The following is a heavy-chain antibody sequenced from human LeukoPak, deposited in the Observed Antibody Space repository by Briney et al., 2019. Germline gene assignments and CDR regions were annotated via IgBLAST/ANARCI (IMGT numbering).Heavy chain of an antibody. J-gene: IGHJ6*02. Sequence: GASVKVSCKASGYTFTGYYIHWLRQAPGQGLEWMGRINPNSGGANYAQKFQDRVTMTRDTSISTAYMELSRLRSDDTAVYYCARVYCSSTSCYIEDGMDVWGQGTTVTVSS. CDR2: INPNSGGA. D-gene: IGHD2-2*02. CDR1: GYTFTGYY. CDR3: ARVYCSSTSCYIEDGMDV. V-gene: IGHV1-2*06.